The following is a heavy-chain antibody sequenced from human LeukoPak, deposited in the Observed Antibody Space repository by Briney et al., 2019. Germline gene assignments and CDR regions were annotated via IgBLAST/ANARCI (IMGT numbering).Heavy chain of an antibody. CDR3: ARGHFFRSDRSTVYVMRSEYYYAMDA. J-gene: IGHJ6*02. D-gene: IGHD2-8*01. CDR2: ISGSGGST. V-gene: IGHV3-23*01. CDR1: GFTFSSYA. Sequence: GGSLRLSCAASGFTFSSYAMSWVRQAPGKGLEWVSAISGSGGSTYYADSVKGRFTISRDNSKNTLYLQMNSLRAEDTAVYYCARGHFFRSDRSTVYVMRSEYYYAMDAWGQGTTVTVS.